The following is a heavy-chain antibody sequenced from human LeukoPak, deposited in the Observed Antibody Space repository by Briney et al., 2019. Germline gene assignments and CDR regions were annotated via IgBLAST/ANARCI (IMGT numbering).Heavy chain of an antibody. CDR2: IKQDGSER. Sequence: PVGSLRLSCEASGFSMSVYWMSWVRQAPGKGLEWVGNIKQDGSERNYVDSVKGRFTISRDNAKESLYLQMNSLRAEDTAVYYCARDWGAYYHFFDYWGQRALVTVSS. CDR1: GFSMSVYW. V-gene: IGHV3-7*01. CDR3: ARDWGAYYHFFDY. J-gene: IGHJ4*02. D-gene: IGHD3-22*01.